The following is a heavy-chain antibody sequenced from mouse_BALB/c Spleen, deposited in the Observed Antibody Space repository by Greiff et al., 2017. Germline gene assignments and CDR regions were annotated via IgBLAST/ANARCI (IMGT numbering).Heavy chain of an antibody. CDR2: ISNGGGST. J-gene: IGHJ4*01. Sequence: EVKLVESGGGLVQPGGSLKLSCAASGFTFSSYTMPWVRQTPEKRLEWVAYISNGGGSTYYPDTVKGRFTISRDNAKTTLYLQMSSLKAEDTAMYYCARGDGDYVGDYAMDDWGQGTSVTVSS. CDR3: ARGDGDYVGDYAMDD. CDR1: GFTFSSYT. D-gene: IGHD2-13*01. V-gene: IGHV5-12-2*01.